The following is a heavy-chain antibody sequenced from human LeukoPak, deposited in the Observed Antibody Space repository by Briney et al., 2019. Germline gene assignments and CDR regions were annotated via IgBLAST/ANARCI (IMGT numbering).Heavy chain of an antibody. CDR3: ARVSSSWYSRRDFDY. V-gene: IGHV3-30-3*01. CDR2: ISYDGSNK. J-gene: IGHJ4*02. D-gene: IGHD6-13*01. Sequence: PGGSLRLSCAASGFTFSSYAMHWVRQAPGKGLEWVAVISYDGSNKYYADSVKGRFTISRDNAKNSLYLQMNSLRAEDTAVYYCARVSSSWYSRRDFDYWGQGTLVTVSS. CDR1: GFTFSSYA.